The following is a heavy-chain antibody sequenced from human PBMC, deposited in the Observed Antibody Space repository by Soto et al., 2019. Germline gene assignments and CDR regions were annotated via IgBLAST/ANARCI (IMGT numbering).Heavy chain of an antibody. J-gene: IGHJ6*02. D-gene: IGHD1-7*01. CDR3: ARRKAGTHTYYYYYGMDV. V-gene: IGHV1-69*13. Sequence: SVKVSCKASGGTFSSYSISWVLQAPGQGLEWMGGIIPIFGTANYAQKFQGRVTITADESTSTAYMELSSLRSEDTAVYYCARRKAGTHTYYYYYGMDVWGQGTTVTVSS. CDR2: IIPIFGTA. CDR1: GGTFSSYS.